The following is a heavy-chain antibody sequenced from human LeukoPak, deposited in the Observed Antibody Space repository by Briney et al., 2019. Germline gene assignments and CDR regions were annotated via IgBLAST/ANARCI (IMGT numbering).Heavy chain of an antibody. Sequence: ASVKVSCKASGYTSTSYGISWVRQAPGQGLEWMGWISAYNGNTNYAQKLQGRVTMTTDTSTSTAYMELRSLRSDDTAVYYCARVHGDYFVYYYGMDVWGQGTTVTVSS. J-gene: IGHJ6*02. CDR1: GYTSTSYG. CDR3: ARVHGDYFVYYYGMDV. CDR2: ISAYNGNT. D-gene: IGHD4-17*01. V-gene: IGHV1-18*01.